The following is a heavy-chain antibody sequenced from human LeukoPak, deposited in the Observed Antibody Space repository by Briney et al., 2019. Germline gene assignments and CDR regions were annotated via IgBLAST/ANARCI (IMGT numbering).Heavy chain of an antibody. Sequence: SQTLSLTCTVSGGSISSGDYYWSWIRQHPGKGLEWIGYIYYSGSTYYNPSLKSRVTISVDTSKNQFSLKLSSVTAADTAVYYCARDRGGAAAGTDNWFDPWGQGTLVTVSS. J-gene: IGHJ5*02. CDR2: IYYSGST. V-gene: IGHV4-31*03. CDR3: ARDRGGAAAGTDNWFDP. D-gene: IGHD6-13*01. CDR1: GGSISSGDYY.